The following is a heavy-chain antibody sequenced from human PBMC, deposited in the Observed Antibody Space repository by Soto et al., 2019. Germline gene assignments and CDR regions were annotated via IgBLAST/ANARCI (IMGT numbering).Heavy chain of an antibody. Sequence: WETLSLTCTVSGGSISSSSYYWGWIRQAPGKGLEWIGCISYSGSTYYNPPLKSRVTISVATSKNKFSLKLSSVTAADTAVYYCARGSITMIVVVGDNWFDPWGQGTLVTVPS. D-gene: IGHD3-22*01. V-gene: IGHV4-39*01. CDR1: GGSISSSSYY. J-gene: IGHJ5*02. CDR2: ISYSGST. CDR3: ARGSITMIVVVGDNWFDP.